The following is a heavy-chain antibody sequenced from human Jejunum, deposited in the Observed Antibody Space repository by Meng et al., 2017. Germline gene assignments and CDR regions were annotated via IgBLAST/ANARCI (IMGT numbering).Heavy chain of an antibody. CDR1: CGVISIGGYY. J-gene: IGHJ4*02. V-gene: IGHV4-31*03. CDR2: IYDTGGP. CDR3: ARVALEAREEVGVSRGHFDY. Sequence: EGSGPRTGDTLQTPVMTCSGACGVISIGGYYGSWIRQPLGKRMEWIGYIYDTGGPYYNPSLRSRSINSVDTSENQFSRELSSVSSADTAVYFCARVALEAREEVGVSRGHFDYWGQGSLVTVSS. D-gene: IGHD1-26*01.